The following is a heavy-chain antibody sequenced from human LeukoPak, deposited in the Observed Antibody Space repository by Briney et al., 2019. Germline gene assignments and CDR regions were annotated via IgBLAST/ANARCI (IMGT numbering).Heavy chain of an antibody. D-gene: IGHD2-21*01. Sequence: SETLSLTCAVYGGSFSGYYWSWIRQPPGKGLEWIGEINHSGSTNYNPSLKSRVTISVDTSKNQFSLKLSSVTAADTAVYYCAAREVIRTFQHWGQGTLVTVSS. CDR1: GGSFSGYY. CDR2: INHSGST. CDR3: AAREVIRTFQH. J-gene: IGHJ1*01. V-gene: IGHV4-34*01.